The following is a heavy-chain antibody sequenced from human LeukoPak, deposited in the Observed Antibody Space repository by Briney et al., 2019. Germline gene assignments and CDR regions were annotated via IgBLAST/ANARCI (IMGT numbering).Heavy chain of an antibody. V-gene: IGHV3-21*01. CDR3: ARDYDSSGYYYVRTPYNWFDP. CDR1: GFTFSSYS. J-gene: IGHJ5*02. D-gene: IGHD3-22*01. CDR2: IISSSSYI. Sequence: GGSLRLSCAASGFTFSSYSMNWVRQAPGKGLEWVSSIISSSSYIYYADSVKGRFTISRDNAKNSLYLQMNSLRAEDTAVYYCARDYDSSGYYYVRTPYNWFDPWGQGTLVTVSS.